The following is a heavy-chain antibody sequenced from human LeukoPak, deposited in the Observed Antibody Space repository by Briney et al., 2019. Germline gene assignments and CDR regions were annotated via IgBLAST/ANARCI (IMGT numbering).Heavy chain of an antibody. CDR2: IIPILGIA. CDR1: GGTFSSYA. Sequence: VASVKVSCKASGGTFSSYAISWVRQAPGQGLEWMGRIIPILGIANYAQKFQGRVTITADKSTSTAYMELSSLRSEDTAVYYCARGSPNHYYDSSGYYFFDYYGMDVWGQGTTVTVSS. V-gene: IGHV1-69*04. D-gene: IGHD3-22*01. CDR3: ARGSPNHYYDSSGYYFFDYYGMDV. J-gene: IGHJ6*02.